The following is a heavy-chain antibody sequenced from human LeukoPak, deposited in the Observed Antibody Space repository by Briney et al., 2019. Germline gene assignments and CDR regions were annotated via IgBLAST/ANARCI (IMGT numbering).Heavy chain of an antibody. Sequence: GGSLRLSCAASGFTSSSYAMSWVRQAPGKGLEWVSAISVSGDTTYYADSVKGRFTISRDNSKNTLYLQMSGLRAEDTAVYYCAKVASYWYFDLWGRGTLVTVSS. CDR2: ISVSGDTT. CDR1: GFTSSSYA. CDR3: AKVASYWYFDL. V-gene: IGHV3-23*01. J-gene: IGHJ2*01.